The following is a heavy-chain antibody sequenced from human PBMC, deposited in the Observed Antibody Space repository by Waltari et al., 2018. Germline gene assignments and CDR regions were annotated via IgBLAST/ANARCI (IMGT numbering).Heavy chain of an antibody. D-gene: IGHD6-19*01. V-gene: IGHV3-7*04. CDR3: ARDRGWNTLDY. J-gene: IGHJ4*02. CDR2: INQDGGET. CDR1: GFTFRSNW. Sequence: EVQLVESGGGLVQPGGSLRLSCAASGFTFRSNWIAWVRQAPGRGLEWVANINQDGGETYYVDSVRGRFTISRDNARNSLYLQMDSLRDEDTALYCCARDRGWNTLDYWGQGTLVTVSS.